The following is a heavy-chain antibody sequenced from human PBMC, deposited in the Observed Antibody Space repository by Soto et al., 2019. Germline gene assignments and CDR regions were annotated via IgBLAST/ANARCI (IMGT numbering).Heavy chain of an antibody. V-gene: IGHV3-7*02. J-gene: IGHJ5*02. CDR3: ARSIAARLNWFDP. CDR1: GYTFSDTA. D-gene: IGHD6-6*01. Sequence: PGGSLRLSCAASGYTFSDTAIHWVRQAPAKGLEWVANIKQDGSEKYYVDSVKGRFTISRDNAKNSLYLQMNSLRAEDTAVYYCARSIAARLNWFDPWGQGTLVTVSS. CDR2: IKQDGSEK.